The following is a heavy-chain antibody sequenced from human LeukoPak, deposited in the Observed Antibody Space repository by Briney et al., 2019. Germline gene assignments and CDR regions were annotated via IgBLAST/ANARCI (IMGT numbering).Heavy chain of an antibody. D-gene: IGHD2-21*01. J-gene: IGHJ4*02. CDR1: GFTFSNYA. CDR3: ARHGPSSYSLRD. V-gene: IGHV3-66*04. CDR2: IYTDGST. Sequence: PGGSLRLSCIVSGFTFSNYAMSWVRQAPGKGLEWVSIIYTDGSTYYADSVKGRLTLSRDNSKNTLYLQLNSLRADDTAVYYCARHGPSSYSLRDWGQGTLVTVSS.